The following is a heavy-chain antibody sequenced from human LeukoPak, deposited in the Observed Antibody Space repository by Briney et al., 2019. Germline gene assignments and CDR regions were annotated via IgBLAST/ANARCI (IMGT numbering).Heavy chain of an antibody. J-gene: IGHJ4*02. Sequence: PGGSLRLSCAASGFTFSSYSMNCVRQAPGKGLEWVSFISSSSTYIYYADSVKGRFTISRDNAKNSLYLQMNSLRVEDTAVYFCALIPYYDILTGSAYYFDYWGQGTLVTVSS. CDR1: GFTFSSYS. CDR2: ISSSSTYI. D-gene: IGHD3-9*01. CDR3: ALIPYYDILTGSAYYFDY. V-gene: IGHV3-21*01.